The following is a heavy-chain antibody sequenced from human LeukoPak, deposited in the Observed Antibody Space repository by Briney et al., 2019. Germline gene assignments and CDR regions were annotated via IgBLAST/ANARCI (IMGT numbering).Heavy chain of an antibody. CDR2: IKQDGREK. CDR3: ARESPGTFDY. CDR1: VFTLSSYW. J-gene: IGHJ4*02. Sequence: GGSLRLSCAASVFTLSSYWMSRVRQAPGKGREWVANIKQDGREKYYVDSVKGRFTISRDNAKNSLYLQMNSLRAEDTAVYYCARESPGTFDYWGQGTLVTVSS. V-gene: IGHV3-7*01.